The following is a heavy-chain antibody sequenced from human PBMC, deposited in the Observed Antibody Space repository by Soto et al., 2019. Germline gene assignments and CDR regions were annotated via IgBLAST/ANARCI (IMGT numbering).Heavy chain of an antibody. Sequence: GGSLRLSCAASGFTFSSYWMIWVRQAPVNGLEFVANIKQYLSEKYYVDSVKGRFTISRYNAKNSLYLQMNSLGAEDTALYYCARERSGAKKEDMDVWGKGTTVTVSS. V-gene: IGHV3-7*01. CDR1: GFTFSSYW. J-gene: IGHJ6*03. CDR2: IKQYLSEK. CDR3: ARERSGAKKEDMDV. D-gene: IGHD6-25*01.